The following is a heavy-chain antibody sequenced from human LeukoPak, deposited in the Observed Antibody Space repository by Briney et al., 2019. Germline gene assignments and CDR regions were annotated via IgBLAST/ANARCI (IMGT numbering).Heavy chain of an antibody. D-gene: IGHD2-21*02. Sequence: GRSLRLSCAASGFTFDDYAMHWVRQAPGKGLEGVSGISWNSGSIGYADSVKGRFTISRDNAKNSLYLQMNSLRAEDTALYYCAKDRGDSIPPPHAFDIWGQGTMVTVSS. CDR2: ISWNSGSI. CDR1: GFTFDDYA. CDR3: AKDRGDSIPPPHAFDI. V-gene: IGHV3-9*01. J-gene: IGHJ3*02.